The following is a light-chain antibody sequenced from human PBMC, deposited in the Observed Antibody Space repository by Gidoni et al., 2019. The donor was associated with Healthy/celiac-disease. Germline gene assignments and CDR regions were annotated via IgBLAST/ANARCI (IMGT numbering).Light chain of an antibody. CDR3: QQRST. CDR2: AAS. Sequence: DIQLTQSPSFLSASVGDRVTITCRASQGISSYLAWYQQKPGKAPKLLIYAASTLQSGVPSRFSGSGSGTEFTLTISSLQPEDFATYDCQQRSTFGPGTKVDIK. V-gene: IGKV1-9*01. J-gene: IGKJ3*01. CDR1: QGISSY.